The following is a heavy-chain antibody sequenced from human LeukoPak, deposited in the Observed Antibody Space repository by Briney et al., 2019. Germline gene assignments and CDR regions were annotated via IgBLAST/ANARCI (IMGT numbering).Heavy chain of an antibody. CDR2: IKPNSGGT. J-gene: IGHJ4*02. Sequence: GASVTVSCKASGYNFTDYYMHWVRLAPGQGLEWMGWIKPNSGGTNYVQKFQGWVTMTRDTSINTAYMELSRLTSDDTTVYYCARANFLYCSSTSCLFDYWGQGTLVTVSS. CDR3: ARANFLYCSSTSCLFDY. V-gene: IGHV1-2*04. CDR1: GYNFTDYY. D-gene: IGHD2-2*01.